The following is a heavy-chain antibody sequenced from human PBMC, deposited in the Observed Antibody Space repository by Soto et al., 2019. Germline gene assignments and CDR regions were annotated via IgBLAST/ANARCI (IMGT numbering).Heavy chain of an antibody. V-gene: IGHV3-33*01. CDR2: IWYDGRNK. J-gene: IGHJ6*02. CDR3: ARDQSGSYLYYYYGMDV. Sequence: QVQLVESGGGVVQPGRSLRLSCAASGFTFSSYGMHWVRQAPGKGLERVAVIWYDGRNKYYADSVKGRFTISKDNSKNTLYLQMNSLRAEDTAVYYCARDQSGSYLYYYYGMDVWGQGTTVTVSS. CDR1: GFTFSSYG. D-gene: IGHD1-26*01.